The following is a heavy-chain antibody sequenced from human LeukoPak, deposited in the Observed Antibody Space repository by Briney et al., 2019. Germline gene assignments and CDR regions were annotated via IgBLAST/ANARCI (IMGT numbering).Heavy chain of an antibody. Sequence: SVKVSCKASGGTFSSYAISWVRQAPGQGLEWMGGIIPIFGTANYAQKFQGRVTITADESTSTAYMELSSLRSEDTAVYYCARVTRLIFGVVMGPGHAFDIWGQGTMVTVSS. J-gene: IGHJ3*02. D-gene: IGHD3-3*02. CDR3: ARVTRLIFGVVMGPGHAFDI. CDR2: IIPIFGTA. V-gene: IGHV1-69*13. CDR1: GGTFSSYA.